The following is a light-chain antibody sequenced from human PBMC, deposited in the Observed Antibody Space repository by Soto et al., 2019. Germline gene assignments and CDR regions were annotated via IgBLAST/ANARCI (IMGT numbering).Light chain of an antibody. CDR2: DAS. V-gene: IGKV3-15*01. CDR3: QQYNFWPPLT. J-gene: IGKJ4*01. Sequence: EIVMTQSPATLSVSPGERATLSSRASQSVNSNLAWYRQKPGQAPRLLISDASTRAPGVPARFSGSGSGTEVTLTISSLQSEDSGIYYCQQYNFWPPLTFGGGTKVEIK. CDR1: QSVNSN.